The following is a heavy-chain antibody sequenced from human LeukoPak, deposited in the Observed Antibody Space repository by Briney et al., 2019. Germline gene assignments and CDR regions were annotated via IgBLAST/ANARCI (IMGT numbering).Heavy chain of an antibody. CDR3: ARDVSSVATAAPGHWGVDV. Sequence: ASVKVSCKTSGYTFTGYYIHWVRQAPGQGLEWLGWINPNTGDINYVQKFQGRVTTTRETSISTAYMELSSLRSDDTAVYYCARDVSSVATAAPGHWGVDVWGQGTTVTVSS. CDR1: GYTFTGYY. CDR2: INPNTGDI. V-gene: IGHV1-2*02. D-gene: IGHD6-13*01. J-gene: IGHJ6*02.